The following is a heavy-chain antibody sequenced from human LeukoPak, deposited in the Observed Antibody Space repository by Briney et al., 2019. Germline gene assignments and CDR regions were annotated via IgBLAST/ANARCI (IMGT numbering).Heavy chain of an antibody. J-gene: IGHJ3*02. D-gene: IGHD7-27*01. CDR3: AKVGNLRTSFDAFDI. V-gene: IGHV3-23*01. Sequence: GGSLRLSCAASGFTFSSYAMSWVRQAPGKWLEWVSAISGSGGSTYYADSVKGRFTISRDNSKNTLYLQMNSLRAEDTAVYYCAKVGNLRTSFDAFDIWGQGTMVTVSS. CDR1: GFTFSSYA. CDR2: ISGSGGST.